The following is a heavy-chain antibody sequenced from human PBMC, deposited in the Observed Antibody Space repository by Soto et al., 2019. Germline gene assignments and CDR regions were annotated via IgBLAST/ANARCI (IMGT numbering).Heavy chain of an antibody. V-gene: IGHV4-39*01. D-gene: IGHD3-10*01. CDR1: GGSISSTSYY. J-gene: IGHJ4*02. CDR2: SYYSGST. Sequence: QLQLQESGPGLVKPSETLSLTCTVSGGSISSTSYYWVWIRQPPGKGLEWIGSSYYSGSTYYNPSLKSRVTLAVDTSEKQCSLKRSAFIAADTAVYYCARQVVDGTVAGSGSFDYWGPGTLVTVSS. CDR3: ARQVVDGTVAGSGSFDY.